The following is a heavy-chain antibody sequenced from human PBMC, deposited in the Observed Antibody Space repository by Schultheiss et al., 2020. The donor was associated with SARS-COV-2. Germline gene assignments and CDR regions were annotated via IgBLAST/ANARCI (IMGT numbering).Heavy chain of an antibody. Sequence: SETLSLTCTVSGGSISSSSYYWGWIRQPPGKGLEWIGEINHSGSTNYNPSLKSRVTISVDTSKNQFSLKLSSVTAADTAVYYCARGSWYYYDSSGYAVMARWFDPWGQGTLVTVSS. CDR3: ARGSWYYYDSSGYAVMARWFDP. J-gene: IGHJ5*02. D-gene: IGHD3-22*01. V-gene: IGHV4-39*07. CDR2: INHSGST. CDR1: GGSISSSSYY.